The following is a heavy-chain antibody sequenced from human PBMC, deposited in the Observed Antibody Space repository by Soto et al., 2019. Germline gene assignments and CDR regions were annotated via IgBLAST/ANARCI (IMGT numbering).Heavy chain of an antibody. Sequence: PGESLKISCKGSGYSFTSYWIGWVRQMPGKGLEWMGIIYPGDSDTRYSPSFQGQVTISADKSISTAYLQWSSLKASDTAMYYCASTIVVPRHGGAFNRRCQGTMVTVSS. CDR3: ASTIVVPRHGGAFNR. CDR2: IYPGDSDT. J-gene: IGHJ3*02. CDR1: GYSFTSYW. D-gene: IGHD2-15*01. V-gene: IGHV5-51*01.